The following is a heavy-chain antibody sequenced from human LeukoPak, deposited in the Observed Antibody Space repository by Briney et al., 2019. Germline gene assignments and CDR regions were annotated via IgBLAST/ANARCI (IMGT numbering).Heavy chain of an antibody. CDR3: ARGLPATFDY. Sequence: ASVKVSCKASGYTFTGYYMHWVRQAPGQGLEWMGRINPNSGGTNYAQKFQGRVTMTRDTSISTVYMELSSLRSEDTAVYYCARGLPATFDYWGQGTLVTVSS. D-gene: IGHD2-2*01. CDR2: INPNSGGT. J-gene: IGHJ4*02. V-gene: IGHV1-2*06. CDR1: GYTFTGYY.